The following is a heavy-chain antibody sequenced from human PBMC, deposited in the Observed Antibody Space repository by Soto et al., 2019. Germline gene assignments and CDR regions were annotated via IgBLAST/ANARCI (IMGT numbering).Heavy chain of an antibody. J-gene: IGHJ4*01. V-gene: IGHV3-23*01. CDR2: ISATGIST. CDR3: ARDKDTSSWTGFDF. Sequence: RGSLRLSCAASLFTFSTYAMIWVRQASGKGLEWVSAISATGISTHYADSVKGRVTISRDNSANTLSLEMSSLTAEDTAVYYCARDKDTSSWTGFDFWGHGTLVTVS. D-gene: IGHD1-1*01. CDR1: LFTFSTYA.